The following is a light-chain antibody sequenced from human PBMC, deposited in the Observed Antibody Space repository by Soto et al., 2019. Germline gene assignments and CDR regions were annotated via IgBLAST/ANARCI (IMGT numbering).Light chain of an antibody. CDR3: QQYQSYSS. CDR2: RAS. Sequence: DIQMTQSPSTLSASVGDRVTITCRASQNINTWVAWYQQKPGKAPNLLICRASSLESGVPSRFSGSGSGTEFTLTISSLQPDDFATYYCQQYQSYSSFAGGTKVEIK. V-gene: IGKV1-5*01. CDR1: QNINTW. J-gene: IGKJ4*01.